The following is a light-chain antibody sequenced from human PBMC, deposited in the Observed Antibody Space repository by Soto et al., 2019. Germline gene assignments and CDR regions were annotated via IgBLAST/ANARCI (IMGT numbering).Light chain of an antibody. V-gene: IGKV3-15*01. J-gene: IGKJ1*01. CDR3: QQYDNLPPWT. CDR2: AAS. CDR1: QSVGTY. Sequence: EIVMTQSPATLSVSPGERATLSGKASQSVGTYLAWYQQKPGQAPRLLIYAASTRSTGVPARFSGGGSGTEFTLTISSLQSEDFAIYHCQQYDNLPPWTFGQGTKVEIK.